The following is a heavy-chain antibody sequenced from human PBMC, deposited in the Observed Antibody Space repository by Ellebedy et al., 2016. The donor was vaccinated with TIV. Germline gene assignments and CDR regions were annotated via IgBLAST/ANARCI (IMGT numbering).Heavy chain of an antibody. Sequence: GGSLRLSCAVSGFSFSSYWMSWVRQAPGKGLEWVANIRQDGSKNYVDSVKGRFTISRDNAQNSLYLRMNSLRVEDTAVYFCARDGAYGDYAPGQYGMDVWGQGTTVIVS. CDR3: ARDGAYGDYAPGQYGMDV. V-gene: IGHV3-7*03. CDR2: IRQDGSK. J-gene: IGHJ6*02. D-gene: IGHD4-17*01. CDR1: GFSFSSYW.